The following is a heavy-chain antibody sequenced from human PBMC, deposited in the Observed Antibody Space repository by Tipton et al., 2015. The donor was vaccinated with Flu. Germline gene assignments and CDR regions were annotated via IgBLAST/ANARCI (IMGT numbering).Heavy chain of an antibody. J-gene: IGHJ4*02. Sequence: TLSLTCTVSGDSISSFYWSWIRQPAGKGLEWTGRIYASWSTNYNPSLKSRVSMSVDTSKNQFALKLSSLTAADTAVYYCARGSGSGTYVIFYFWGQGTLVAVSS. CDR3: ARGSGSGTYVIFYF. CDR2: IYASWST. CDR1: GDSISSFY. D-gene: IGHD3-10*01. V-gene: IGHV4-4*07.